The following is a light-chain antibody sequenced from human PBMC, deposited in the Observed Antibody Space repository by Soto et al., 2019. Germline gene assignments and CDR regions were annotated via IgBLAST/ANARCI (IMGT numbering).Light chain of an antibody. CDR1: QSVSSTY. Sequence: EIVLTQSPGTLSLSPGERATLSCRASQSVSSTYLAWYQQKPGQAPRLLIYGASSRATGIPDRFSGSGSGTDFNLVISRLEPEDFAVYYCQQYGGSHPYTFGQGIKLEIK. CDR3: QQYGGSHPYT. CDR2: GAS. V-gene: IGKV3-20*01. J-gene: IGKJ2*01.